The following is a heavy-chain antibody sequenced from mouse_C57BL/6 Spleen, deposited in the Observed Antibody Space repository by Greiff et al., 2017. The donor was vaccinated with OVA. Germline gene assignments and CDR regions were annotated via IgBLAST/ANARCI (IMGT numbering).Heavy chain of an antibody. D-gene: IGHD4-1*01. CDR3: TRSLTGTRFFDY. CDR1: GFTFSSYA. CDR2: ISSGGDYI. V-gene: IGHV5-9-1*02. J-gene: IGHJ2*01. Sequence: EVKLVESGEGLVKPGGSLKLSCAASGFTFSSYAMSWVRQTPEKRLEWVAYISSGGDYIYYADTVKGRFTISRDNAGNTLYLQMSSLKSEDTAMYYCTRSLTGTRFFDYWGQGTTLTVSS.